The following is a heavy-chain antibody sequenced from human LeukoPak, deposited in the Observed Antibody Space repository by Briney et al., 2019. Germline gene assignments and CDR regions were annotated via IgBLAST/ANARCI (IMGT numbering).Heavy chain of an antibody. CDR2: INHSGST. V-gene: IGHV4-34*01. J-gene: IGHJ2*01. Sequence: SETLSLTCAVYGGSFSGYYWSWIRQPPGKGLEWIGEINHSGSTNYNPSLKSRVTISVDTSKTQFSLKLSSVTAADTAVYYCARVSAIAAAGRPDDYWYFDLWGRGTLVTVSS. CDR3: ARVSAIAAAGRPDDYWYFDL. CDR1: GGSFSGYY. D-gene: IGHD6-13*01.